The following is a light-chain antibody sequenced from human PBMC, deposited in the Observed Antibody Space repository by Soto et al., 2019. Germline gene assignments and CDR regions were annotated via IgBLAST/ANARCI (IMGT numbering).Light chain of an antibody. Sequence: QSVLTQPRSVSGSPGRSVTISCTGASSDVGGYNYVSWYQQHPGKAPKLMIYDVSKRPSGVPDRFSGSKSGNTASLTISGLQSEDEADYYCCSYAGRYTYVFGTGTKLTVL. CDR3: CSYAGRYTYV. V-gene: IGLV2-11*01. CDR2: DVS. J-gene: IGLJ1*01. CDR1: SSDVGGYNY.